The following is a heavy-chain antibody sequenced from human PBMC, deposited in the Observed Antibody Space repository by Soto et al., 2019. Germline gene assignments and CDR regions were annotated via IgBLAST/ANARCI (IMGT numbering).Heavy chain of an antibody. D-gene: IGHD3-3*01. J-gene: IGHJ6*02. V-gene: IGHV1-69*13. CDR1: GGTFSSYA. CDR2: IIPIFGTA. Sequence: SVKVSCKASGGTFSSYAISWVRQAPGQGLEWMGGIIPIFGTANYAQKFQGRVTITADESTSTAYMGLSSLRSEDTAVYYCARDMVTIFGVVIIPRPLGMDVWGQGTTVTVSS. CDR3: ARDMVTIFGVVIIPRPLGMDV.